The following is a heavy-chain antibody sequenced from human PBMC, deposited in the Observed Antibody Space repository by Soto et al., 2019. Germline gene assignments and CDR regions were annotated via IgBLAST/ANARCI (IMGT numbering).Heavy chain of an antibody. CDR1: GFTFSSYG. J-gene: IGHJ4*02. Sequence: QVQLVESGGGVVQPGRSLRLSCAASGFTFSSYGMHWVRQAPGKGLEWVSFISYDGSNKFYADSVKGRFAISRDNSKNTLYLQMNSLRAEDTAVYYCARDRSMIVVVPGYWGQGTLVTVSS. CDR3: ARDRSMIVVVPGY. CDR2: ISYDGSNK. V-gene: IGHV3-30*09. D-gene: IGHD3-22*01.